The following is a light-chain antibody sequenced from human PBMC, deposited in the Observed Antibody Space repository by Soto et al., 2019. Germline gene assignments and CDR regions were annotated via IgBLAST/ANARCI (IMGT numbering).Light chain of an antibody. J-gene: IGLJ1*01. V-gene: IGLV2-14*01. CDR2: DVS. CDR1: RDVGGYNY. Sequence: QSALTQPASASGSPGQSITISCTGRDVGGYNYVSWYHQHPGKAPKLMIYDVSNRPSGVSNRFSGSKSGNTASLTISGLQVEEEADYYCSSYTNSNTLVFGTGTKLTVL. CDR3: SSYTNSNTLV.